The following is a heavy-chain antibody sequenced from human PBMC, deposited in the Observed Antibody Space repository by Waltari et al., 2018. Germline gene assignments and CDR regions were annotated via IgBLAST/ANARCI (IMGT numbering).Heavy chain of an antibody. V-gene: IGHV4-4*02. D-gene: IGHD2-2*01. J-gene: IGHJ4*02. CDR1: GDSISGNYW. Sequence: QVQLQESGQGLVKPSGTLSLTCAVSGDSISGNYWWSWVRQSPEKGLEWIGQVHHSGKTHYNPSLRSRVAIALDKPKNHFSLNLNSVTAADTAIYYCAGDRAIGLFFDYWGWGTLVTVSS. CDR3: AGDRAIGLFFDY. CDR2: VHHSGKT.